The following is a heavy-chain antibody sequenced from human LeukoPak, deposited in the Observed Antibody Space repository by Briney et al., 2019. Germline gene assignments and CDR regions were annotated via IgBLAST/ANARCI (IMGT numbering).Heavy chain of an antibody. J-gene: IGHJ3*02. Sequence: GGSLRLSCAASGFTFSTYTMYWVRHPPGKRLEWVSIIGSRGGTTYYADSVKGRFTISRDNSKNTLSLQMNSLRAEDTAVYYCAKLGWGEWSNDALDIWGQGTMVTVSS. D-gene: IGHD3-3*01. V-gene: IGHV3-23*01. CDR3: AKLGWGEWSNDALDI. CDR1: GFTFSTYT. CDR2: IGSRGGTT.